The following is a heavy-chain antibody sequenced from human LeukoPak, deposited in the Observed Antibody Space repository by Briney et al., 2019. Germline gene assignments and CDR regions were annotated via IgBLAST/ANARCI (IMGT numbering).Heavy chain of an antibody. J-gene: IGHJ4*02. V-gene: IGHV3-30-3*01. CDR1: GFTFSSYA. Sequence: LGRSLRLSCAASGFTFSSYAMHWVRQAPGKGLEWVAVISYDGSNKYYADSVKGRFTISRDNSKNTLYLQMNGLRAEDTAVYYCARDRYGYKTPYFFDYWGQGTLVTVSS. CDR3: ARDRYGYKTPYFFDY. D-gene: IGHD5-24*01. CDR2: ISYDGSNK.